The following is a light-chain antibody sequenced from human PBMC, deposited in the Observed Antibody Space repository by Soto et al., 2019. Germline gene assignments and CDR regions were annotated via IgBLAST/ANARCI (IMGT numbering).Light chain of an antibody. V-gene: IGKV3-15*01. Sequence: EIVMTQSPATLSVSPGERSTLSCRASQSVSSNLAWYQQKPGQAPRLLIYGASTRATGIPARFSGSGSGTEFTLTINGLQSEDFAVYYCQQYNDNWPTFGQGTKVDIK. CDR3: QQYNDNWPT. CDR2: GAS. J-gene: IGKJ1*01. CDR1: QSVSSN.